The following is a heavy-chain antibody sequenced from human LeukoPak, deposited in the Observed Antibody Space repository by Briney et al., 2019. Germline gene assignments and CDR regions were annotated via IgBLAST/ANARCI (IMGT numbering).Heavy chain of an antibody. CDR3: ASHYGSGFDY. J-gene: IGHJ4*02. D-gene: IGHD3-10*01. V-gene: IGHV4-59*01. CDR2: IYYSGST. CDR1: VGSISRYY. Sequence: PSEALSLTCTVSVGSISRYYWSWIRQPPGKGLEWIGYIYYSGSTNYNPSLKSRVTISIDTSKNQFCLKVRSVTAADTAMYYCASHYGSGFDYWGQGTLVTVSS.